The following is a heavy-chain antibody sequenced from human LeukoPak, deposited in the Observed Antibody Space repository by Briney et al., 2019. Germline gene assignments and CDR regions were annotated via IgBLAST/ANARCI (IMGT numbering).Heavy chain of an antibody. V-gene: IGHV3-11*01. CDR1: GFTFSDYY. CDR2: ISSSGSTI. Sequence: PGGSLRLSCAASGFTFSDYYMSWIRQDPGKGLEWVSYISSSGSTIYYADSVKGRFTISRDNSKNTLYLQMNSLRAEDTAVYYCAKGPSRGYYYMDVWGKGTTVTVSS. J-gene: IGHJ6*03. D-gene: IGHD2-2*01. CDR3: AKGPSRGYYYMDV.